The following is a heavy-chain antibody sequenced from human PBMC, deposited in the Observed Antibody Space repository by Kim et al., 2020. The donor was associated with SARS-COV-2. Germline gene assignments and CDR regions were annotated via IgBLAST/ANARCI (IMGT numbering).Heavy chain of an antibody. CDR1: GYSFTSYW. D-gene: IGHD2-2*02. J-gene: IGHJ3*02. CDR2: IYPGDSDT. V-gene: IGHV5-51*01. Sequence: GESLKISCKGSGYSFTSYWIGWVRQMPGKGLEWMGIIYPGDSDTRYSLSFQGQVTIPADKSISTAYLQWSSLKASDTAMYYCARHPWLLYHNGGAFDIWGQGTMVTVSS. CDR3: ARHPWLLYHNGGAFDI.